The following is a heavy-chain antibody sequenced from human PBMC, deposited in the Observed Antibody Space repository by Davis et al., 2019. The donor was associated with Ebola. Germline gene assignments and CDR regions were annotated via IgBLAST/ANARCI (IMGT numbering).Heavy chain of an antibody. CDR3: ARGLFWSGLDV. D-gene: IGHD1-1*01. CDR1: GGSIRSGDYY. J-gene: IGHJ6*02. V-gene: IGHV4-30-4*01. Sequence: SETLSLTCTVSGGSIRSGDYYWSWIRQPPGKGLEWMGEINHHGITSYNPSLKSRVSMSVDTSKKQFSLKVTSVTAADTAVYYCARGLFWSGLDVWGQGTTVTVSS. CDR2: INHHGIT.